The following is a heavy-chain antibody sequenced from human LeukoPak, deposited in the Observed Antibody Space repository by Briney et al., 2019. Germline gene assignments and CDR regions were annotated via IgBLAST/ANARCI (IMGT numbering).Heavy chain of an antibody. CDR2: ISYDGSNK. V-gene: IGHV3-30-3*01. D-gene: IGHD3-22*01. CDR1: GFTFSSYA. J-gene: IGHJ1*01. CDR3: ARDENSYYYDSSGYYGEYFQH. Sequence: GRSLRLSCAASGFTFSSYAMHWVRQAPGKGLEWVAVISYDGSNKYYADSVKGRSTIPRDNSKNTLYLQMNSLRAEDTAVYYCARDENSYYYDSSGYYGEYFQHWGQGTLVTVSS.